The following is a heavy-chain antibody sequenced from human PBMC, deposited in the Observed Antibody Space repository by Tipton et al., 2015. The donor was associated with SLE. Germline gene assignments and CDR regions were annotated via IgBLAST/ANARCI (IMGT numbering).Heavy chain of an antibody. CDR3: ARGKGGAFFDY. D-gene: IGHD1-26*01. CDR2: INHSGNT. CDR1: GGSFSGYY. V-gene: IGHV4-34*01. J-gene: IGHJ4*02. Sequence: LRLSCAVYGGSFSGYYWSWIRQPPGKGLEWIGEINHSGNTNQNPSLKSRVTISVDTSKNQFSLKVSSMTAADTALYYCARGKGGAFFDYWGQGTLVTVSS.